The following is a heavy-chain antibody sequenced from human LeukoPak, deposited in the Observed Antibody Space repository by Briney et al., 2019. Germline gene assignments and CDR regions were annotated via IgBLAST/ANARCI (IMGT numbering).Heavy chain of an antibody. V-gene: IGHV3-9*01. J-gene: IGHJ4*02. CDR3: AKADITMVRGPIVS. Sequence: GRSLRLSCAASGFTFDDYAMHWVRQVPGKGLEWASGISWHSDSIGYADSVKGRFTISRDNAKNSLYLQMNSLRAEDTALYYCAKADITMVRGPIVSWGQGTLVTVSS. CDR2: ISWHSDSI. CDR1: GFTFDDYA. D-gene: IGHD3-10*01.